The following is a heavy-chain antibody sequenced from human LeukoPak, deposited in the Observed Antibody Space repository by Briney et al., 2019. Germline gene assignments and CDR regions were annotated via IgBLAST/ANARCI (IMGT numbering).Heavy chain of an antibody. CDR2: TYYRSKWYN. Sequence: SQTLSLTCAISGDSVSSNSAAWNWLRQSPSRDLEWLGRTYYRSKWYNDYAVSVKSRITIKPDTSKNQFSLHLNSVTPEDTAVYYCARIVGGSVDYWGQGTLVTVSS. V-gene: IGHV6-1*01. J-gene: IGHJ4*02. CDR3: ARIVGGSVDY. CDR1: GDSVSSNSAA. D-gene: IGHD2-15*01.